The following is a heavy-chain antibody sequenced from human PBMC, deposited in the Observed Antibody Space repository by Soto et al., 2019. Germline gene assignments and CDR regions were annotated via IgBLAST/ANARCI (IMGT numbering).Heavy chain of an antibody. Sequence: QVQLVESGGGVVQPGRSLRLSCEASGFTSSSYVMQWVRQAPGKGQEWVAVISYDGSNKHYADSVKGRFTISRDNSKNTLYLEMNSLRGEDTAVYSCARGDPYYGMDVWGQGTTVTVSS. CDR2: ISYDGSNK. CDR1: GFTSSSYV. J-gene: IGHJ6*02. V-gene: IGHV3-30*03. CDR3: ARGDPYYGMDV.